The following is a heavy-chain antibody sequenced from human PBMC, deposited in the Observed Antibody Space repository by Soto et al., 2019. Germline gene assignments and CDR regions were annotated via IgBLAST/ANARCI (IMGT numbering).Heavy chain of an antibody. CDR3: ARGLGDVVVVAATVY. Sequence: ASVKVSCKASGYTFTSYDMNWVRQATGQGLEWMGWMNPNSGNTGYAQKFQGRVTMTRNTSISTAYMELSSLRSEDTAVYYCARGLGDVVVVAATVYWGQGTLVTVSS. V-gene: IGHV1-8*01. CDR1: GYTFTSYD. J-gene: IGHJ4*02. CDR2: MNPNSGNT. D-gene: IGHD2-15*01.